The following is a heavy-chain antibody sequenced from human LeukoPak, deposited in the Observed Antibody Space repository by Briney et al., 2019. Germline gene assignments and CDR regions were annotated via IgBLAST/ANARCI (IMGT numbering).Heavy chain of an antibody. V-gene: IGHV4-59*11. CDR3: ARVRGDFETD. D-gene: IGHD3-16*01. CDR1: GGSISSHY. CDR2: RYYSGST. Sequence: PSETLSLTCSVSGGSISSHYWTWIRQPPGKGLEWIGYRYYSGSTTHNPSLKSRVTISVDTSKSQFSLKLISVTAADTAIYYCARVRGDFETDWGQGTLVTVSS. J-gene: IGHJ1*01.